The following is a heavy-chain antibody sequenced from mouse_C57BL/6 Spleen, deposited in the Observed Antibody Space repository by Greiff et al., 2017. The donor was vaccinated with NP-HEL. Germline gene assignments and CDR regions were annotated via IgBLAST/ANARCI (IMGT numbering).Heavy chain of an antibody. CDR3: ARSAQVSYAMDY. D-gene: IGHD3-2*02. J-gene: IGHJ4*01. CDR1: GYTFTSYW. V-gene: IGHV1-61*01. CDR2: IYPSDSET. Sequence: VKLQQPGAELVRPGSSVKLSCKASGYTFTSYWMDWVKQRPGQGLEWIGNIYPSDSETHYNQKFKDKATLTVDKSSSTAYMQLSSLTSEDSAVYYCARSAQVSYAMDYWGQGTSVTVSS.